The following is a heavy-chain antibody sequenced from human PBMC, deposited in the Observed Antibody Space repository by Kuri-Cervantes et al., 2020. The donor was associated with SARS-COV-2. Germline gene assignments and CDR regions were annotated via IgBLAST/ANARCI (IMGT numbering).Heavy chain of an antibody. CDR2: ISSSSSYI. V-gene: IGHV3-21*01. D-gene: IGHD2-2*01. CDR3: ARGGCSSTSCLPFDY. CDR1: GFTFSSYS. J-gene: IGHJ4*02. Sequence: GESLKISCAASGFTFSSYSMNWVRQAPGKGLEWVSSISSSSSYIYYADSVKGRFTISRDNAKNSLYLQMNSLRAEDTAVYYCARGGCSSTSCLPFDYWGQGTVVTVSS.